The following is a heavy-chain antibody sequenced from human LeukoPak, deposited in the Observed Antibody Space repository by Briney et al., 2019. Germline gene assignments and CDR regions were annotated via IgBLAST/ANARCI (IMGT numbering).Heavy chain of an antibody. CDR2: INAGNGNT. D-gene: IGHD4-17*01. CDR1: GYTFTSYV. V-gene: IGHV1-3*01. Sequence: GASVKVSCKASGYTFTSYVIHWVRQAPGQRLEWMGWINAGNGNTKYSQKFQGRVTISSDTSASTANMELSSLRSEDTAVYYCARAYGDYADLDYWGQGTLVTVSS. J-gene: IGHJ4*02. CDR3: ARAYGDYADLDY.